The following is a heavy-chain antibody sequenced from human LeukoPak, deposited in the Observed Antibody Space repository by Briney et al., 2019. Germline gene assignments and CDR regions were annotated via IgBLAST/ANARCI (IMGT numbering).Heavy chain of an antibody. J-gene: IGHJ4*02. CDR3: ARDDYGSGSYEEY. CDR2: INPNSGGT. Sequence: ASVKVSCKASGYTFTGYYMHWVRQAPGQGLEWIGWINPNSGGTNYAQKFQGRVTMTRDTSISTAYMELSRLRSDDTAVYYCARDDYGSGSYEEYWGQGTLVTVSS. D-gene: IGHD3-10*01. CDR1: GYTFTGYY. V-gene: IGHV1-2*02.